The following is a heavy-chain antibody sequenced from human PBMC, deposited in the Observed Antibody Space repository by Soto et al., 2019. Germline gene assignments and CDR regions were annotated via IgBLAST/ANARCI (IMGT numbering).Heavy chain of an antibody. V-gene: IGHV1-18*04. CDR3: ARVSTTGDAYYYYYGMDV. CDR2: ISAYNGNT. Sequence: GASVKVSCKASGYTFTSYYMHWVRQAPGQGLEWMGWISAYNGNTNYAQKLQGRVTMTTDTSTSTAYMELRSLRSDDTAVYYCARVSTTGDAYYYYYGMDVWGQGTTVTVSS. CDR1: GYTFTSYY. D-gene: IGHD7-27*01. J-gene: IGHJ6*02.